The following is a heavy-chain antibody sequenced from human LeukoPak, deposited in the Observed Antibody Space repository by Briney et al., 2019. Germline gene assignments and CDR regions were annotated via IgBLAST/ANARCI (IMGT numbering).Heavy chain of an antibody. CDR2: INSDGSST. J-gene: IGHJ5*02. Sequence: GGSLRLSCAASGFTFSSYWMHWVRQVPGKGLVWVSRINSDGSSTSYADSVKGRFTISRDNSKNTLYLQMGSLRAEDMAVYYCARGGTTVTKSNWFDPWGQGTLVTVSS. D-gene: IGHD4-17*01. V-gene: IGHV3-74*01. CDR1: GFTFSSYW. CDR3: ARGGTTVTKSNWFDP.